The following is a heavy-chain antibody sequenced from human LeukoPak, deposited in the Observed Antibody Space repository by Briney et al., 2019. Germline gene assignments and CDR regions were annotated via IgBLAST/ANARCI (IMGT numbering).Heavy chain of an antibody. V-gene: IGHV1-18*01. CDR3: AKVEYSSSWYGYYYYMDV. J-gene: IGHJ6*03. CDR1: GYTLTSYG. Sequence: SVKVSCKASGYTLTSYGISWVRQAPGQGLEWMGWISAYNGNTNYAQKLQGRVTMTTDTSTSTAYMELRSLRSDDTAVYYCAKVEYSSSWYGYYYYMDVWGKGTTVTVSS. D-gene: IGHD6-13*01. CDR2: ISAYNGNT.